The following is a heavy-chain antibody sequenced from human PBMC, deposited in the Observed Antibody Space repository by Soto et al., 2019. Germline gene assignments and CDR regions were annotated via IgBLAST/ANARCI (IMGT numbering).Heavy chain of an antibody. V-gene: IGHV3-48*02. CDR2: ISSSSSTI. CDR1: VFTFSSYS. D-gene: IGHD3-22*01. J-gene: IGHJ4*02. CDR3: AKWGSYYYDSSGYFFDY. Sequence: GSLRLSCAASVFTFSSYSMNWVRQAPGKGLEWVSYISSSSSTIYYADSVKGRFTISRDNAKNSLYLQMNSLRDEDTAVYYCAKWGSYYYDSSGYFFDYWGQGTLVTVSS.